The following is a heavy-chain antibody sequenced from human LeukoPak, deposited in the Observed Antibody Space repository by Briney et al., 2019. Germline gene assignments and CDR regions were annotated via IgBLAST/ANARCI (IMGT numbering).Heavy chain of an antibody. CDR1: GFSFGDFG. CDR3: ARDSWGMDS. J-gene: IGHJ4*02. Sequence: PGGSLRLSCSASGFSFGDFGMHWVRQAPGKGLERVALIWHDGRSKYSGDSVKGRFTISRDNSKSTLYLQINTLRDEDTAVYYCARDSWGMDSWGQGTLVTVSS. V-gene: IGHV3-33*01. CDR2: IWHDGRSK. D-gene: IGHD7-27*01.